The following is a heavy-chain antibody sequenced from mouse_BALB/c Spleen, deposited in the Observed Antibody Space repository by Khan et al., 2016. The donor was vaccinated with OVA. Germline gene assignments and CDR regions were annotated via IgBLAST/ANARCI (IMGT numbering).Heavy chain of an antibody. CDR3: ASRTKVYAIDY. J-gene: IGHJ4*01. D-gene: IGHD1-3*01. V-gene: IGHV1-4*01. Sequence: QVQLQQPGAELARPGAPVQMSCKASGYTFTSNTMHWIRQRPGKGLDWLGFINPRSDYNNFNQKFKEKDPLTADKSSSTAYMQRCRLTSEDAAVYDRASRTKVYAIDYWRQATSVTVSS. CDR2: INPRSDYN. CDR1: GYTFTSNT.